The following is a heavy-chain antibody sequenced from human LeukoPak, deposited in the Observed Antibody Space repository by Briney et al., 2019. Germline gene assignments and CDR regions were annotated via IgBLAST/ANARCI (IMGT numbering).Heavy chain of an antibody. CDR2: IYYSGST. Sequence: SESLSLTCTVSGGSISSGDYYWSWIRQPPGKGLEWIGYIYYSGSTYYNPSLKSRVTISVDTSKNQFSLKLSSVTAADTAVYYCARDLPNGELFTGFDPWGQGTLVTVSS. CDR3: ARDLPNGELFTGFDP. J-gene: IGHJ5*02. CDR1: GGSISSGDYY. V-gene: IGHV4-30-4*01. D-gene: IGHD3-10*01.